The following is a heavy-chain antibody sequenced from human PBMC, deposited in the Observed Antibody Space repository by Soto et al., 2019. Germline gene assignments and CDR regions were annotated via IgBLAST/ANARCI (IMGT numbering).Heavy chain of an antibody. CDR1: GGSISSGGYY. Sequence: PSETLSLTCTVSGGSISSGGYYWSWIRRHPGKGLEWIGYIYYSGSTYYNPSLKSRVTISVDTSKNQFSLKLSSVTAADTAVYYCERALWSGFGMDLWGQGTTVTVSS. V-gene: IGHV4-31*03. CDR2: IYYSGST. J-gene: IGHJ6*02. CDR3: ERALWSGFGMDL. D-gene: IGHD3-3*01.